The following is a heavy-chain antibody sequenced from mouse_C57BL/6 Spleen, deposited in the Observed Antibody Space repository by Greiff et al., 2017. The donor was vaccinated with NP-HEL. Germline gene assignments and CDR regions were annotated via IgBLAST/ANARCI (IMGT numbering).Heavy chain of an antibody. CDR2: IHPNSGST. V-gene: IGHV1-64*01. J-gene: IGHJ3*01. CDR1: GYTFTSYW. D-gene: IGHD2-1*01. Sequence: QVQLQQPGAELVKPGASVKLSCKASGYTFTSYWMHWVKQRPGQGLEWIGMIHPNSGSTNYNEKFKSKATLTVDKSSSTAYMQLSSLTSEDSAVYYCAGPYGNYLAWFAYWGQGTLVTVSA. CDR3: AGPYGNYLAWFAY.